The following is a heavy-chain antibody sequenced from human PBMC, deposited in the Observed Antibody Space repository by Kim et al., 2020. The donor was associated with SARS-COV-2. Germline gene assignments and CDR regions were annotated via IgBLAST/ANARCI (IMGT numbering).Heavy chain of an antibody. Sequence: ASVKVSCKASGYTFTSYGISWVRQAPGQGLEWMGWISAYNGNTNYAQKLQGRVTMTTDTSTSTAYMELRSLRSDDTAVYYCARERGYDSRWNYYYYGMDVWGQGTTVTVSS. V-gene: IGHV1-18*01. D-gene: IGHD3-22*01. CDR1: GYTFTSYG. CDR2: ISAYNGNT. CDR3: ARERGYDSRWNYYYYGMDV. J-gene: IGHJ6*02.